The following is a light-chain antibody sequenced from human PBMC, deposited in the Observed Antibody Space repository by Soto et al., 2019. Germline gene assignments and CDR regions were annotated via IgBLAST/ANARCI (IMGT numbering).Light chain of an antibody. CDR1: SSDVGAYNY. CDR2: DVS. Sequence: QSALTQPASVSGSPGKSITISCTGTSSDVGAYNYVSWYQQHPGKAPKLMIYDVSNRPSGVSNRFSGSKSGNTASLTISGLQAEDEADYYCTSYTTGSTLVFGTGTKLTVL. V-gene: IGLV2-14*03. CDR3: TSYTTGSTLV. J-gene: IGLJ1*01.